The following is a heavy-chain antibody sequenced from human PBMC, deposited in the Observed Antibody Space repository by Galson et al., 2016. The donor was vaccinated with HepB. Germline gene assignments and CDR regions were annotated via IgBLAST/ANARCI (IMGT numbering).Heavy chain of an antibody. CDR1: GGSISRQY. CDR2: IYYSGSDDYNPSLST. J-gene: IGHJ4*02. V-gene: IGHV4-59*11. Sequence: ETLSLTCTVSGGSISRQYWSWIRQAPGKGLEWIGYIYYSGSDDYNPSLSTKYSPSLKSRLTISVDTSKNQFSLKLRSVTAADTAVYYCARGSWGGSFHFDYWGQGTLVPVSS. D-gene: IGHD1-26*01. CDR3: ARGSWGGSFHFDY.